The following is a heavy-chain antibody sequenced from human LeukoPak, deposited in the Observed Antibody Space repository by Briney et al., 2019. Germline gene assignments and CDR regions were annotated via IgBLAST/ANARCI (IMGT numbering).Heavy chain of an antibody. CDR3: AKDGTPGDY. CDR2: ISGTGAST. CDR1: GFTFSSYA. V-gene: IGHV3-23*01. Sequence: GRSLRLSCAASGFTFSSYAMSWVRQAPGKGLEWVSVISGTGASTYYADSVKGRFTISRDNSKNTLYLQMSGLRADDTAVYYCAKDGTPGDYWGQGTRVTVSS. J-gene: IGHJ4*02. D-gene: IGHD2-15*01.